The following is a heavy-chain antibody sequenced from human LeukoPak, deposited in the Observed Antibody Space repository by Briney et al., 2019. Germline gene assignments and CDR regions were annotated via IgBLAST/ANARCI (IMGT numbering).Heavy chain of an antibody. V-gene: IGHV4-59*01. D-gene: IGHD1-26*01. Sequence: PSETLSLTCTAAGGSISSYYWSWIRQPPGKGREWVGYIYYSGSTNYNPSLKSRVTISVDTSKNQSSLKLSSVTAADTAVYYCATYSGSYNDAFDIWGQGTMVTVSS. CDR3: ATYSGSYNDAFDI. CDR2: IYYSGST. CDR1: GGSISSYY. J-gene: IGHJ3*02.